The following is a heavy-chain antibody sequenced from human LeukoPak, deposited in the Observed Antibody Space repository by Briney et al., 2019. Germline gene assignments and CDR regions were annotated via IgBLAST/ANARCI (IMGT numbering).Heavy chain of an antibody. CDR2: ISGSGGST. D-gene: IGHD3-22*01. CDR3: AKDPRGGYDSSGYYFH. J-gene: IGHJ4*02. V-gene: IGHV3-23*01. CDR1: GFTFSSYG. Sequence: PGGSLRLSCAASGFTFSSYGMSWVRQAPGKGLEWVSAISGSGGSTYYADSVKGRFTISRDNSKNTLYLQMNSLRAEDTAVYYCAKDPRGGYDSSGYYFHWGQGTLVTVSS.